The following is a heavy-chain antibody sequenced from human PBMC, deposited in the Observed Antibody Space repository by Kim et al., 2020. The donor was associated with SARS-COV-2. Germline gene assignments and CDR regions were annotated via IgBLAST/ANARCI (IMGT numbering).Heavy chain of an antibody. CDR3: ARYAVLRFLDAAGGYYYYGMDV. CDR1: GFTFSSYS. D-gene: IGHD3-3*01. CDR2: ISSSSSYI. J-gene: IGHJ6*02. V-gene: IGHV3-21*01. Sequence: GGSLRLSCAASGFTFSSYSMNWVRQAPGKGLEWVSSISSSSSYIYYADSVKGRFTISRDNAKNSLYLQMNSLRAEDTAVYYCARYAVLRFLDAAGGYYYYGMDVWGQGTTVTVSS.